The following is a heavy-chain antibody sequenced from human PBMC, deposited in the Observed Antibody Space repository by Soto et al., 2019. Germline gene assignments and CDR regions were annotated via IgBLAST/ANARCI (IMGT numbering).Heavy chain of an antibody. Sequence: PSETLSLTCTVSGGSISSYYWSWIRQPPGKGLEWIGYIYYSGSTNYSPSLKSRVTISVDTSKNQFSLKVNSVTAADTAVYYCAGGPKFLWNYFDHWGQGSLVTVSS. CDR1: GGSISSYY. V-gene: IGHV4-59*08. J-gene: IGHJ4*01. D-gene: IGHD3-10*01. CDR3: AGGPKFLWNYFDH. CDR2: IYYSGST.